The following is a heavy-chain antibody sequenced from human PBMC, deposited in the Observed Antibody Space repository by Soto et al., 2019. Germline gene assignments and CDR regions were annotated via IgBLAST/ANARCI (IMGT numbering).Heavy chain of an antibody. CDR1: GASISSYF. CDR3: ARAAYGSGNYYAPHYYYAMDV. D-gene: IGHD3-10*01. CDR2: ILYTGNT. J-gene: IGHJ6*02. Sequence: SETLSLTCSVSGASISSYFWSWIRQPPGKGLEWLGYILYTGNTNYNPSLKSRVTMSVDTSKNQVSLKLSSVTAADTAVYYCARAAYGSGNYYAPHYYYAMDVWGQGKTVTVSS. V-gene: IGHV4-59*01.